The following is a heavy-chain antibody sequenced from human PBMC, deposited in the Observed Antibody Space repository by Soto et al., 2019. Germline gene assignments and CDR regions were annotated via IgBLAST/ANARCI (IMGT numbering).Heavy chain of an antibody. J-gene: IGHJ4*02. V-gene: IGHV3-15*05. D-gene: IGHD6-25*01. CDR3: TTRGGH. Sequence: QLVESGGGLVKPGGSLRLSCTASGFSFNAVWMSWVRQAPGRGLEWIGRIKSQADGGTTDYAAPVNGRFSVSRDDSQNRLYLEMSGLRIEDSGIYFCTTRGGHWGQGTRVTVSS. CDR2: IKSQADGGTT. CDR1: GFSFNAVW.